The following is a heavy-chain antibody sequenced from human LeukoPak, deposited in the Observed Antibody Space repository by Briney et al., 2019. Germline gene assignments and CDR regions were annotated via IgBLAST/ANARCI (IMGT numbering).Heavy chain of an antibody. CDR1: GGTFSSYV. D-gene: IGHD2-15*01. CDR2: IIPILGIA. J-gene: IGHJ6*02. V-gene: IGHV1-69*04. Sequence: SVKVSCKASGGTFSSYVISWVRQAPGQGLEWMGRIIPILGIANYAQKFQGRVTITADKSTSRAYMELSSLRSEDTAVYYCARDEVVVASYGMDVWGQGTTVTVSS. CDR3: ARDEVVVASYGMDV.